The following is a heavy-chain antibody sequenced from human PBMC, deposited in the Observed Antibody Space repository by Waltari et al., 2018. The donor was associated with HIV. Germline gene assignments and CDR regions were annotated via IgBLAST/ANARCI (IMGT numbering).Heavy chain of an antibody. CDR1: GFTVSSNY. CDR3: ASIAYCGGDCYPRGMDV. J-gene: IGHJ6*02. V-gene: IGHV3-66*01. Sequence: EVQLVESGGGLVQPGGSLRLSCAASGFTVSSNYMSWVRQAPGKGLGWVSVMYSGGSTYDADAVKGRFTISRDNSKNTLYLQMNSLRAEDTAVYYCASIAYCGGDCYPRGMDVWGQGTTVTVSS. CDR2: MYSGGST. D-gene: IGHD2-21*02.